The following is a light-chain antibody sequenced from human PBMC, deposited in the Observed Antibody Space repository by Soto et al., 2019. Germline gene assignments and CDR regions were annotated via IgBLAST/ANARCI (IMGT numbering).Light chain of an antibody. CDR3: QPYNKWPYT. J-gene: IGKJ2*01. Sequence: EILMTQSPVALSVSPGESAALSCRASQSVGRNCAWYQQRPGQAPRVLIYGTSTSATGVPARVSGSGPGTDFTLTISSLQSEDCAVYYCQPYNKWPYTCGQGTRLEIK. CDR1: QSVGRN. CDR2: GTS. V-gene: IGKV3-15*01.